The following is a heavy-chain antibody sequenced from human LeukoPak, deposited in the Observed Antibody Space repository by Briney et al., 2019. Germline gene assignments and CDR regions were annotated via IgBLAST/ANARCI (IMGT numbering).Heavy chain of an antibody. CDR3: AKGKRYPDY. V-gene: IGHV3-7*03. J-gene: IGHJ4*02. CDR2: IKKTGSET. CDR1: GFTFSHFW. Sequence: GGSLRLSCAASGFTFSHFWMSWVRQAPGKGLEWVAYIKKTGSETYYVDPVKGRFTISRDNAKNSLYLQMDSLRVEDTAVYYCAKGKRYPDYWGQGTLVTVSS. D-gene: IGHD1-1*01.